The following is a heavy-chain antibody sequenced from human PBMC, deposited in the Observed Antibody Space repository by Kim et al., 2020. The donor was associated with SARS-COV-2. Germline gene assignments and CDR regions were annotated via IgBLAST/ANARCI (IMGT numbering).Heavy chain of an antibody. CDR2: INAGNGNT. J-gene: IGHJ6*03. CDR1: GYTFTSYA. CDR3: ARAGTKYSYIDV. Sequence: ASVKVSCKASGYTFTSYAMHWVRQAPGQRLEWMGWINAGNGNTKYSQKFQGRVTITRDTSASTAYMELSSLRSEDTAVYYCARAGTKYSYIDVWGQGTTVTVSS. D-gene: IGHD6-6*01. V-gene: IGHV1-3*01.